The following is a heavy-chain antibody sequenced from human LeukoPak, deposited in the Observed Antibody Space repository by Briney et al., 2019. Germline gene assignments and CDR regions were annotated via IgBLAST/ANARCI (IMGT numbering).Heavy chain of an antibody. CDR2: IRSKTEGETK. V-gene: IGHV3-15*01. CDR3: ATGVVTGTSR. CDR1: RITFRNAW. J-gene: IGHJ4*02. Sequence: GGSLRLSCAVSRITFRNAWMSWVRQAPGKGLEWVARIRSKTEGETKEYAASVKGRITISRDDSRSRLYLQMNSLKTEDTAVYYCATGVVTGTSRWGQGTLVTVSS. D-gene: IGHD2-21*02.